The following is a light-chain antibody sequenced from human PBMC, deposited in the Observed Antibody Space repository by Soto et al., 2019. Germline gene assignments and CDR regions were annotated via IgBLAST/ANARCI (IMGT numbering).Light chain of an antibody. J-gene: IGKJ3*01. V-gene: IGKV3-20*01. CDR3: QQYGSSPFT. CDR1: QSVSSNN. Sequence: EIVLTQSPGTLSLSPGERATLSCRASQSVSSNNLAWYQQRPGQAPRVVIYGASTRATGIPERFSGSGSGTDFTLTISRLEPEDFAVYYCQQYGSSPFTFGPGTKVISN. CDR2: GAS.